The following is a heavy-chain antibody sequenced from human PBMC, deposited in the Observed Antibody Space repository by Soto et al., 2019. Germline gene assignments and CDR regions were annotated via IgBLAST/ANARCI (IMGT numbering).Heavy chain of an antibody. CDR3: AIRGLSSSSTFRYPYYGMDV. D-gene: IGHD6-6*01. Sequence: QVQLVQSGAEVKKPGASVKVSCKASGYTFTSYDINWLRQATGQGLEWMGWMNPNSGNTGYAQKFQGRVTMTRNTSISTAYMALDSLRSEDTALYYCAIRGLSSSSTFRYPYYGMDVWGQGTTVTVSS. V-gene: IGHV1-8*01. J-gene: IGHJ6*02. CDR1: GYTFTSYD. CDR2: MNPNSGNT.